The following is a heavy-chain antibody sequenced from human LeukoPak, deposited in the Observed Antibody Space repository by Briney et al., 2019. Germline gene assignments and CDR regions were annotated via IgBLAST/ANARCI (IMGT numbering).Heavy chain of an antibody. J-gene: IGHJ6*03. Sequence: SETLSLTCTVSGGSISSYYWSWIRQPPGKGLEWIGYIYTSGSTNYNPSLKSRVTISVDTSKNQFSLKLSSVTAADTAVYYCARLYYYDSSGYYDYYYYYYMDVWGKGTTVTVSS. CDR2: IYTSGST. CDR3: ARLYYYDSSGYYDYYYYYYMDV. V-gene: IGHV4-4*09. D-gene: IGHD3-22*01. CDR1: GGSISSYY.